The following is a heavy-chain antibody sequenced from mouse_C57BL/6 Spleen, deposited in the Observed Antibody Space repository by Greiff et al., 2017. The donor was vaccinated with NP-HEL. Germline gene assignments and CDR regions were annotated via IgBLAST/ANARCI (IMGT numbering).Heavy chain of an antibody. CDR2: IWSGGIT. J-gene: IGHJ2*01. Sequence: QVQLKQSGPGLVQPSQSLSITCTVSGFSLTSYGVHWVRQSPGKGLEWLGVIWSGGITDYNAAFISRLSISKYNSNSKVFLKMNSLQADDTAIYYCARERVYDYDGGGFDYWGQGTTLTVSS. D-gene: IGHD2-4*01. CDR3: ARERVYDYDGGGFDY. CDR1: GFSLTSYG. V-gene: IGHV2-2*01.